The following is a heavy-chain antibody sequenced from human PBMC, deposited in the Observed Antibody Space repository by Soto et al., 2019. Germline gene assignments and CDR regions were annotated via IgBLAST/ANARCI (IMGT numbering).Heavy chain of an antibody. V-gene: IGHV4-39*01. CDR1: GGSISSYY. CDR3: ARRSAVAGQGDAFDI. J-gene: IGHJ3*02. CDR2: IYYSGST. Sequence: SETLSLTCTVSGGSISSYYWGWIRQPPGKGLEWIGSIYYSGSTYYNPSLKSRVTISVDTSKNQFSLKLSSVTAADTAVYYCARRSAVAGQGDAFDIWGQGTLVTVSS. D-gene: IGHD6-19*01.